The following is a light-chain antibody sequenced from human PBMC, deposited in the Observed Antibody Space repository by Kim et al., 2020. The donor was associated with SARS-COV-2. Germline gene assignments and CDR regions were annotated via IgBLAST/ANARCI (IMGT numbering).Light chain of an antibody. CDR3: QQYSSYPIT. CDR1: QGNNNY. V-gene: IGKV1-16*02. CDR2: GAS. J-gene: IGKJ5*01. Sequence: DIQMTQSPSSLSASVGDRVTITCRASQGNNNYLAWFQQKPGKAPKSLIYGASSLQIGVPSKFSGSGSGTDFNLTIISLQTEDFATYYCQQYSSYPITFGQGTRLEIK.